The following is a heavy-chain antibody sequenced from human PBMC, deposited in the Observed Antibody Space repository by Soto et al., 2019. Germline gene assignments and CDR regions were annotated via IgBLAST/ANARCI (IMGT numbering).Heavy chain of an antibody. V-gene: IGHV4-31*03. CDR3: ARFQSRAHYFAMAV. J-gene: IGHJ6*02. Sequence: PSDTLSLTCSVSGGTINSGGYYWTWIRQHPGRGLECIGNIYYSGNTYYNPSLKSRLTISLDTSENQFSMKLNSVTVADTAVYYSARFQSRAHYFAMAVWGQGTAVTVSS. D-gene: IGHD2-2*01. CDR2: IYYSGNT. CDR1: GGTINSGGYY.